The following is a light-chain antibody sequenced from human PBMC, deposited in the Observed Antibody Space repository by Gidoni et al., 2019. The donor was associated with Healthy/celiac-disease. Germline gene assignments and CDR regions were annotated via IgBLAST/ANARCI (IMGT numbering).Light chain of an antibody. CDR3: LQHNSYLWT. J-gene: IGKJ1*01. V-gene: IGKV1D-17*01. CDR1: QGISNY. Sequence: NIQMTLSPSAMSASVGDRVTITCRARQGISNYLAWFQQKPGKVPKHLIYTASSVQSGVPSRFSGSGSGTEFTLTISSLQPEDFATYYCLQHNSYLWTFGQGTKVEIK. CDR2: TAS.